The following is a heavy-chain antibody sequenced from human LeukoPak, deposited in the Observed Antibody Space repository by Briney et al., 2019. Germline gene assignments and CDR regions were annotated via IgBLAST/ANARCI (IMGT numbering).Heavy chain of an antibody. CDR1: GFTFDDYA. V-gene: IGHV3-9*01. CDR2: ISWNSGSI. Sequence: GGSLRLSCAASGFTFDDYAMHWVRQAPGKGLEWVSGISWNSGSIGYADSVKGRFTISRDNAKNSLYLQMNSLRAEDTALYYCAKSIGYYYGSSGYYYFDYWGQGTLVIVSS. D-gene: IGHD3-22*01. CDR3: AKSIGYYYGSSGYYYFDY. J-gene: IGHJ4*02.